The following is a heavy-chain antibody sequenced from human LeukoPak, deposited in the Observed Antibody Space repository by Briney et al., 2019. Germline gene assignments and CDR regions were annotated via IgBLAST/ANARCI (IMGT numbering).Heavy chain of an antibody. V-gene: IGHV3-48*01. CDR1: GFTFSSYS. CDR2: IISSSSTI. Sequence: GGSLRLSCAASGFTFSSYSMNWVRQAPGKGLEWVSYIISSSSTIYYADSVRGRFTISRDNAKNALYLQMNSLRAEDTAVYYCARDLGDWGQGTLVTVSS. D-gene: IGHD3-10*01. CDR3: ARDLGD. J-gene: IGHJ4*02.